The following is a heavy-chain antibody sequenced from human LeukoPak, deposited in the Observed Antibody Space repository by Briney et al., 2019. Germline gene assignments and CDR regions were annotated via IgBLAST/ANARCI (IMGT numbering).Heavy chain of an antibody. V-gene: IGHV3-30-3*01. CDR2: ISYDGSNK. Sequence: PGGSLRLSCAASGFTFSSYAMHWVRQAPGKGLEWVAVISYDGSNKYYADSVKGRFTISRDNSKNTLYLQMNSLRAEDTAVYYCAKAALAARPWYYYYGMDVWGQGTTVTVSS. J-gene: IGHJ6*02. D-gene: IGHD6-6*01. CDR3: AKAALAARPWYYYYGMDV. CDR1: GFTFSSYA.